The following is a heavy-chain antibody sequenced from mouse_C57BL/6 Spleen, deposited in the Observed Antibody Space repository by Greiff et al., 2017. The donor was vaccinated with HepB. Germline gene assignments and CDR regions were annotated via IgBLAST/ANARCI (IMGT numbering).Heavy chain of an antibody. CDR2: IDPSDSYT. V-gene: IGHV1-50*01. CDR1: GYTFTSYW. Sequence: QVQLQQPGAELVKPGASVKLSCKASGYTFTSYWMQWVKQRPGQGLEWIGEIDPSDSYTNYNQKFKGKATLTVDTSSSAAYMQLSSLTSEDSAVYYCTLYDGYYVGFAYWGQGTLVTVSA. CDR3: TLYDGYYVGFAY. D-gene: IGHD2-3*01. J-gene: IGHJ3*01.